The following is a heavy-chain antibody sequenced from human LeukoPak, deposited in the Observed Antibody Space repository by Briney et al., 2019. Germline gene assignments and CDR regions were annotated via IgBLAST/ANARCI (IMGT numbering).Heavy chain of an antibody. CDR2: INPNSGGT. D-gene: IGHD3-22*01. Sequence: ASVKVSCKASGYTFTGYYMHWVRQAPGQGLEWMGWINPNSGGTNYAQKFQGRVTMTRDTSISTAYMELSRLRSDDTAVYYCARDVHYYDSSGPDAFDIWGQGTMVTVSS. V-gene: IGHV1-2*02. CDR1: GYTFTGYY. J-gene: IGHJ3*02. CDR3: ARDVHYYDSSGPDAFDI.